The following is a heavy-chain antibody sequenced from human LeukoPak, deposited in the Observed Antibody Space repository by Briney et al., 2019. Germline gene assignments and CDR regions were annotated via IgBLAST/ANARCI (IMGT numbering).Heavy chain of an antibody. V-gene: IGHV4-34*01. J-gene: IGHJ4*02. Sequence: SETLSLTCAVYGGSFSGYYWSWIRQPPGKGLEWIGEINHSGSTNYNPSLKSRVTISVDTSKNQFSLQLNSVTPEDTAVYYCAREVGYYYDSSGYPNFDYWGQGTLVTVSS. CDR2: INHSGST. CDR1: GGSFSGYY. CDR3: AREVGYYYDSSGYPNFDY. D-gene: IGHD3-22*01.